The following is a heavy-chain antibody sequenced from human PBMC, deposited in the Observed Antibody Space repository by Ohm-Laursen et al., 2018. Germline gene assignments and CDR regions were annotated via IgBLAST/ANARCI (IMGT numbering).Heavy chain of an antibody. J-gene: IGHJ6*02. CDR3: AKASGAAMVPYYYGMDV. D-gene: IGHD5-18*01. CDR1: GFTFVDYA. Sequence: SLRLSCAAPGFTFVDYAMHWVRQPPGKGLEWVSGITSNGRGVGYADSVKGRFTISRDNSKNTLYLQMNSLRAEDTAVYYCAKASGAAMVPYYYGMDVWGQGTTVTVSS. V-gene: IGHV3-9*01. CDR2: ITSNGRGV.